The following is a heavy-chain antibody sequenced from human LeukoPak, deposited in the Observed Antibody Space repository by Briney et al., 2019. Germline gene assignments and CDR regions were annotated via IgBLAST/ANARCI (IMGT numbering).Heavy chain of an antibody. CDR1: GGSISNSY. J-gene: IGHJ3*02. CDR3: ARDTRGDILTGAHAFDI. D-gene: IGHD3-9*01. CDR2: IYYSGST. Sequence: SETLSLTCTVSGGSISNSYWSWVRQPPGRGLEWIGYIYYSGSTNYKSSLKSRVIISVDTSKNQFSLKLSSVTAADTAVYYCARDTRGDILTGAHAFDIWGQGTMVTVSS. V-gene: IGHV4-59*01.